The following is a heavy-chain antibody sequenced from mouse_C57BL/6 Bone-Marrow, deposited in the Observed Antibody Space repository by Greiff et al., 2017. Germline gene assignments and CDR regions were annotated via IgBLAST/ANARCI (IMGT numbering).Heavy chain of an antibody. CDR1: GFTFSSYA. CDR3: ARVNYDYPNY. V-gene: IGHV5-4*01. J-gene: IGHJ2*01. CDR2: ISAGGSYT. D-gene: IGHD2-4*01. Sequence: EVQGVESGGGLVKPGGSLKLSCAASGFTFSSYAMSWVRQTPEKRLEWVATISAGGSYTYYPDNVKGRFTISRDNAKNNLYLQMSHLKSEDTAMYYCARVNYDYPNYWGQGTTLTVSA.